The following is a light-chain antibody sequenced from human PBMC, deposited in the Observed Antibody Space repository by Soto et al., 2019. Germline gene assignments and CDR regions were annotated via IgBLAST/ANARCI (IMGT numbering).Light chain of an antibody. V-gene: IGLV2-14*01. CDR2: DVS. Sequence: QSVLTQPASVSGSPGQSIAISCTGASSDVGAYNYVSWYQQSPGKAPKLMIYDVSNRPSGVSDRFSGSKSGNTASLTISGLETEDEAAYYCKSYTSSSTYVFGTGTKLTVL. CDR1: SSDVGAYNY. CDR3: KSYTSSSTYV. J-gene: IGLJ1*01.